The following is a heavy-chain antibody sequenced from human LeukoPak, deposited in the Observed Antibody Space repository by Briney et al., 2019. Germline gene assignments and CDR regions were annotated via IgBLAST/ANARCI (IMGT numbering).Heavy chain of an antibody. J-gene: IGHJ4*02. CDR1: GGSFSGYY. D-gene: IGHD3-10*01. CDR2: INHSGST. CDR3: ARRGADPWDFDY. V-gene: IGHV4-34*01. Sequence: PSETLSLTCAVYGGSFSGYYWSWIRQPPGKGLEWIGEINHSGSTNYNPSLKSRVTISVDTSKNQFSLKLSSVTAADTAVYYCARRGADPWDFDYWGQGTLVTVSS.